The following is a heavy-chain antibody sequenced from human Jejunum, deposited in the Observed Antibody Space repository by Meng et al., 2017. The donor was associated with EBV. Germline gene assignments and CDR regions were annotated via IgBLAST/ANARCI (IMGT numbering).Heavy chain of an antibody. CDR1: GFTFRGFA. Sequence: RVESGGGVVQPGRSRRLSCEASGFTFRGFAMHWVRQAPGKGLEWVALTSYDETDKYYADSVKGRFIISRDNSNNTLSLQMNSLRAEDSAVYYCARGGGSRSWSFDYWGQGTLVTVSS. J-gene: IGHJ4*02. D-gene: IGHD6-13*01. V-gene: IGHV3-30-3*01. CDR2: TSYDETDK. CDR3: ARGGGSRSWSFDY.